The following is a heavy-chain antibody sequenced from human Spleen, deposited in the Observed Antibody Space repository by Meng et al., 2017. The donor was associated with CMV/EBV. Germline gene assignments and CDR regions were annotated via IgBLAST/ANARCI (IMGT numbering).Heavy chain of an antibody. CDR3: ARGTDFRSGYYEIYFDY. J-gene: IGHJ4*02. D-gene: IGHD3-3*01. V-gene: IGHV3-20*04. CDR1: GFTFDDYG. Sequence: GGSLRLSCAASGFTFDDYGMSWVRQAPGKGLEWVSGINWNAGSSGYADSVKGRFTISRDNAKNSLYLQMNSLRAEDTAVYYCARGTDFRSGYYEIYFDYWGQGTLVTVSS. CDR2: INWNAGSS.